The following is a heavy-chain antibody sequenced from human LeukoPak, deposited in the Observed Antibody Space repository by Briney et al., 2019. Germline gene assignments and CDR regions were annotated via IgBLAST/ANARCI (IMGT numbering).Heavy chain of an antibody. Sequence: GGSLRLSCAASGFTFSNYGMHWVRQAPGKGLEWVAFIRYDGSNKYYADSVKGRFTISRDNSKNTLYLQMNSLRAEDTAVYYCAKPGYCRSTSCPDYYYMDVWGKGTTVTVSS. J-gene: IGHJ6*03. CDR2: IRYDGSNK. CDR1: GFTFSNYG. CDR3: AKPGYCRSTSCPDYYYMDV. V-gene: IGHV3-30*02. D-gene: IGHD2-2*01.